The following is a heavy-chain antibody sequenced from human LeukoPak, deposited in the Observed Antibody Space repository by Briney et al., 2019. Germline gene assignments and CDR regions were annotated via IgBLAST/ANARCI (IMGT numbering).Heavy chain of an antibody. D-gene: IGHD3-10*01. V-gene: IGHV3-53*01. J-gene: IGHJ4*02. CDR2: IYSGGST. CDR1: GFTVSSNY. Sequence: GGSLRLSCAAFGFTVSSNYMSWVRQAPGKGLEWVSVIYSGGSTYYADSVKGRFTISRDNSKNTLYLQMNSLRADDTAVYYCAKDMEGSVADYFDYWGQGTLVTVSS. CDR3: AKDMEGSVADYFDY.